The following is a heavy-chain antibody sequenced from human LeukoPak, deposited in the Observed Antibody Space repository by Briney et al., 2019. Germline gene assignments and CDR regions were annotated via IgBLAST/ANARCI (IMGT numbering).Heavy chain of an antibody. J-gene: IGHJ4*02. V-gene: IGHV3-23*01. CDR2: IRSSGDST. Sequence: GGSLRLSCAASGFTFSNYGMSWVRQAPGKGLEWVSSIRSSGDSTYYADSVKGRFTISRDNAKNSLYLQMNSLRAEDTAVYYCARSPIAAAGTAFDYWGQGTLVTVSS. CDR3: ARSPIAAAGTAFDY. D-gene: IGHD6-13*01. CDR1: GFTFSNYG.